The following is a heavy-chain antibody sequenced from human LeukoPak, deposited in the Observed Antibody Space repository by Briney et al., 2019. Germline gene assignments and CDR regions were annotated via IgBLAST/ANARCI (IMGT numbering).Heavy chain of an antibody. CDR1: GYTFTSDD. CDR2: VNPNSGNT. J-gene: IGHJ4*02. V-gene: IGHV1-8*01. D-gene: IGHD2-21*02. Sequence: ASVKVSCKASGYTFTSDDINWVRQATGQRLEWMGWVNPNSGNTGYAQNFQGRVTMTTNTSITTAYMELSSLRSEDTAVYYCARASKTWMVTAIKDYYFDHWGQGTLVTVAS. CDR3: ARASKTWMVTAIKDYYFDH.